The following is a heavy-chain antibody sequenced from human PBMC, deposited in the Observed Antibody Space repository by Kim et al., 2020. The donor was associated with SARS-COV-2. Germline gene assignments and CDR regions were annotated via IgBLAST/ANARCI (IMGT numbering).Heavy chain of an antibody. V-gene: IGHV4-31*02. CDR3: ARDRGFGEPGIDY. Sequence: STPSRTSRVTISVDTSKNQFSVKLSSVTAADTAVYYCARDRGFGEPGIDYWGQGTLVTVSS. D-gene: IGHD3-10*01. J-gene: IGHJ4*02.